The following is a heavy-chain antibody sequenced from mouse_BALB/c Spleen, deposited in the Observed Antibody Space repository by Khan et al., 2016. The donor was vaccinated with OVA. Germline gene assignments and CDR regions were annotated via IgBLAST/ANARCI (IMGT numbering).Heavy chain of an antibody. J-gene: IGHJ3*01. CDR3: ARGGYGSPFAY. Sequence: QVQLQQPGPELVRPGASVKMSCKASGYTFTSFWIHWVKQRPGQGLEWIGMIDPSKSETRLNQKFKDKATLNVEKSSNKAYMQLRRLISEDSAVYYCARGGYGSPFAYWGQGTLVTVSA. CDR1: GYTFTSFW. V-gene: IGHV1S127*01. D-gene: IGHD1-1*01. CDR2: IDPSKSET.